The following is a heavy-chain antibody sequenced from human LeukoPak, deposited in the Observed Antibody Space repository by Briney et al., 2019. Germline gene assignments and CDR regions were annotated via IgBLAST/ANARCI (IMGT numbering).Heavy chain of an antibody. CDR1: GFPFSTFW. D-gene: IGHD6-19*01. Sequence: GGSLRLSCAVSGFPFSTFWMSWVRQAPGKGLEWVGRIKSKTDGGTTDYAAPVKGRFTISRDDSKNTLYLQMNSLKTEDTAVYYCTTLAAVAGTGYWGQGTLVTVSS. CDR3: TTLAAVAGTGY. V-gene: IGHV3-15*01. J-gene: IGHJ4*02. CDR2: IKSKTDGGTT.